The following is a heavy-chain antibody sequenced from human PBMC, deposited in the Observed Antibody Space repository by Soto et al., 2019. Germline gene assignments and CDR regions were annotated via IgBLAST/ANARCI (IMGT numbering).Heavy chain of an antibody. V-gene: IGHV1-69*02. D-gene: IGHD3-10*01. Sequence: SVKVSCKASGGTFSSYTISWVRQAPGQGLEWMGRIIPILGIANYAQKFQGRVTITADKSTSTAYMELSSLRSEDTAVYYCASYYYGSGSYVYYFEYWGQGTLVTVSS. CDR2: IIPILGIA. J-gene: IGHJ4*02. CDR3: ASYYYGSGSYVYYFEY. CDR1: GGTFSSYT.